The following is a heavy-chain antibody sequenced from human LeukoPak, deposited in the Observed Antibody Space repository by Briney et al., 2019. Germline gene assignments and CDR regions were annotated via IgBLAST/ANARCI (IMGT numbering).Heavy chain of an antibody. Sequence: SETLSLTCTVSGGSISSYYWSWIRQPPGKGLEWIGSIYYSGSTYYDPSLKSRVTISVDTSKNQFSLKLSSVTAADTAVYYCARQLIDYGSGSYNYWGQGTLVTVSS. J-gene: IGHJ4*02. CDR1: GGSISSYY. V-gene: IGHV4-59*05. CDR3: ARQLIDYGSGSYNY. CDR2: IYYSGST. D-gene: IGHD3-10*01.